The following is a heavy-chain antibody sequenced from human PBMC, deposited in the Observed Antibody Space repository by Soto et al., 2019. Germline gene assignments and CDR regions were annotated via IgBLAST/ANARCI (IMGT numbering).Heavy chain of an antibody. Sequence: EVQLLESGGGLVQPGGSLRLSCAASGFTFSSYAMSWVRQAPGKGLEWVSAISGSGGSTYYADSVKGRFTISRDNSKNTLYLQMNSLRAEDTAVYYCCRDIVVVVAATFDYWGQGTLVTVSS. CDR2: ISGSGGST. V-gene: IGHV3-23*01. D-gene: IGHD2-15*01. J-gene: IGHJ4*02. CDR3: CRDIVVVVAATFDY. CDR1: GFTFSSYA.